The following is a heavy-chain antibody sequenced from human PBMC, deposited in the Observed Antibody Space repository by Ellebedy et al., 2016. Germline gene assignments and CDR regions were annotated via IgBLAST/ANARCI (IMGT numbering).Heavy chain of an antibody. V-gene: IGHV3-48*01. D-gene: IGHD3-22*01. J-gene: IGHJ4*02. CDR1: EFSIDDYG. Sequence: GGSLRLSCVASEFSIDDYGMSWVRQAPGKGLEWIAYISSGSSIIYYPDSVKGRFTISRDNAKNSLYLQMNSLGAEDTAVYYCARDRPLGDSSGYYQYFGFWGQGTLVTVSS. CDR3: ARDRPLGDSSGYYQYFGF. CDR2: ISSGSSII.